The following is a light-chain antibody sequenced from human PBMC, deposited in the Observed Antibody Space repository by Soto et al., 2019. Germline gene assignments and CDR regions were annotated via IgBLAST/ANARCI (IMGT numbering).Light chain of an antibody. CDR2: EVS. CDR3: NSYTGSSTYV. Sequence: QSALTPPPSVSGSPGQSVALSCTGTSSDVGSYKRFSWYQQPPGAAPKLMIYEVSNRPSGVPDRFSGSKSGNTASLTISGLQAEDEADYYCNSYTGSSTYVFGTGTRSPS. V-gene: IGLV2-18*02. CDR1: SSDVGSYKR. J-gene: IGLJ1*01.